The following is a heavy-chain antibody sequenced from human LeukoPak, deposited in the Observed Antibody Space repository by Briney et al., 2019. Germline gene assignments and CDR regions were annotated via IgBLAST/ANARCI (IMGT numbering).Heavy chain of an antibody. J-gene: IGHJ6*02. Sequence: GGSLRLSCAASGFTFSSYAMHWVRQAPGKGLEWVAVISYDGSNKYYAGSVKGRFTISRDNSKNTLYLQMNSLRAEDTAVYYCARDSWGYYDFWRRPYYGMDVWGQGTTVTVSS. V-gene: IGHV3-30-3*01. CDR3: ARDSWGYYDFWRRPYYGMDV. CDR2: ISYDGSNK. CDR1: GFTFSSYA. D-gene: IGHD3-3*01.